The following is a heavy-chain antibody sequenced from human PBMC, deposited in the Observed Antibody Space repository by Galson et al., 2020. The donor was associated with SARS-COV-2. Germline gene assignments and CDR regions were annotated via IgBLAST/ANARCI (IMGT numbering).Heavy chain of an antibody. D-gene: IGHD5-12*01. J-gene: IGHJ6*03. V-gene: IGHV3-15*01. CDR2: IKSKTDVGTT. CDR1: GFTFSNAW. CDR3: TTDPLVGTSSQNYYYYYYMDV. Sequence: GGSLRLSCAASGFTFSNAWMSWVRQAPGKGLEWVGRIKSKTDVGTTDYAASAKGRFTISRDDSKNTLYLQMNSLKTEDTAVYYCTTDPLVGTSSQNYYYYYYMDVWGKGTTVTVAS.